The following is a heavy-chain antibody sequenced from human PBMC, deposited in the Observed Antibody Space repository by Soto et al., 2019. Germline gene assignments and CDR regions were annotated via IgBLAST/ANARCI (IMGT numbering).Heavy chain of an antibody. CDR1: GFTFSSYG. Sequence: GGSLRLSCAASGFTFSSYGMHWVRQAPGKGLEWVAVIWYDGSNKYYADSVKGRFTISRDNSKNTLYLQMNSLRAEDTAVYYCAREGSEYYYYMDVWGKGTTVTVSS. J-gene: IGHJ6*03. V-gene: IGHV3-33*01. CDR3: AREGSEYYYYMDV. CDR2: IWYDGSNK.